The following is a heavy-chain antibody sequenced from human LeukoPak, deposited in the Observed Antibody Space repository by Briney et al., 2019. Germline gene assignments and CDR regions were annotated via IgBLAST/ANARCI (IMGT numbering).Heavy chain of an antibody. D-gene: IGHD3-22*01. Sequence: GGSLRLSCAASGFTFSSYWMSWVRQVPGKGLEWVANINQHGSGKYYVDSVRGRFTISRDNAENSLYLQMNSLRAEDTAIYYCASDGNYYDSSGTVDYWGQGTLVTVSS. CDR3: ASDGNYYDSSGTVDY. J-gene: IGHJ4*02. CDR1: GFTFSSYW. CDR2: INQHGSGK. V-gene: IGHV3-7*01.